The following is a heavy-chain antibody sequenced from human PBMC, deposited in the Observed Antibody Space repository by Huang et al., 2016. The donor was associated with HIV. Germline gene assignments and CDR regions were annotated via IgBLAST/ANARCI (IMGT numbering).Heavy chain of an antibody. CDR1: GGSISSSFYY. J-gene: IGHJ4*02. D-gene: IGHD3-3*01. CDR2: MYDSAST. CDR3: VRHRPNYDFWSGYYPYFDD. Sequence: QVQLQESGRGLVKPSETLSLTCTVSGGSISSSFYYWGWIRQSPGKGLEWIGSMYDSASTYYNQSLKSRVTISADTANSQFSRKLTSVTAADSAVYYCVRHRPNYDFWSGYYPYFDDWGQGTLVTVSS. V-gene: IGHV4-39*01.